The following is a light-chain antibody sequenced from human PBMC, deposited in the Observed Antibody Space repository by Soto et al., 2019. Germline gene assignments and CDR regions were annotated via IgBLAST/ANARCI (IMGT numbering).Light chain of an antibody. CDR1: QSISSY. CDR3: QQSYSTLWT. CDR2: AAS. V-gene: IGKV1-39*01. J-gene: IGKJ1*01. Sequence: DIQMTQSPSSLSASVGDRVTITCRASQSISSYLNWYQQKPGKAPKLLIYAASSLQSGVPSRFSGSGSGTDFTLTISSLQPEDFATDYGQQSYSTLWTFGQGTKVDIK.